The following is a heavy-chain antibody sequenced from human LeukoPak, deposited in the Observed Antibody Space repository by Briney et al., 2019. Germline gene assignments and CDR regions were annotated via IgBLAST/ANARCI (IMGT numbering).Heavy chain of an antibody. V-gene: IGHV3-53*01. D-gene: IGHD3-22*01. CDR2: IYSGGTT. Sequence: GGSLRLSCAASGFTVSSHYMSWVRQAPGKELEWVSVIYSGGTTYYADSVKGRFTISRDISKNTLYLQMGSLRVEDTAVYYCARMLISSGYYVDSWGQGTLVTVSS. J-gene: IGHJ4*02. CDR3: ARMLISSGYYVDS. CDR1: GFTVSSHY.